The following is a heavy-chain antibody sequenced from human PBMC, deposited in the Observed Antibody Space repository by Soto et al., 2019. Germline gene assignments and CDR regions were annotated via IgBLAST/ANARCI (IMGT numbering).Heavy chain of an antibody. CDR3: GKVLVGATGHTDSDS. CDR1: GGFIYRSGYY. D-gene: IGHD2-15*01. CDR2: IDYNGVT. Sequence: SETLSLTCTVSGGFIYRSGYYWGWIRQPPGRGLEWIGNIDYNGVTYSNPSLKSRVTISRDTSKNQFSLKLTSVTAADTALYYCGKVLVGATGHTDSDSWGPGTLVTVSS. J-gene: IGHJ4*02. V-gene: IGHV4-39*01.